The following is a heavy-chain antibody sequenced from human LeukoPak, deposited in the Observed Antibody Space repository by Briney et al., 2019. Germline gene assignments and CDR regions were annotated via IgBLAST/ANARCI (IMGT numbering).Heavy chain of an antibody. V-gene: IGHV4-31*03. CDR2: IYYSGST. J-gene: IGHJ6*03. CDR1: GGSISSGGYY. CDR3: ARDRGPPNYYYYMDV. D-gene: IGHD3-10*01. Sequence: SETLSLTCTVSGGSISSGGYYWSWIRQHPGKGLEWIGYIYYSGSTYYNPSLKSRVTISVDTSKNQFSLKLSSVTAADTAVYYCARDRGPPNYYYYMDVWGKGTTVTVSS.